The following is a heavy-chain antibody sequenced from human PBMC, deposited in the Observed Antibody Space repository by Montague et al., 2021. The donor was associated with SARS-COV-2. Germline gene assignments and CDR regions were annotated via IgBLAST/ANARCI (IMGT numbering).Heavy chain of an antibody. CDR3: ARQGDIVVVVAATEIHYYYGMDV. CDR1: GDSIDSGDW. Sequence: SETLSLTCTVSGDSIDSGDWWSWVRQAPGRGLEFIGEIHHSGGTNYNPSLRSRVTISVDTSKNQFFLKLSSVTATDTAVYYCARQGDIVVVVAATEIHYYYGMDVWGQGTTVTVSS. CDR2: IHHSGGT. D-gene: IGHD2-15*01. V-gene: IGHV4-4*02. J-gene: IGHJ6*02.